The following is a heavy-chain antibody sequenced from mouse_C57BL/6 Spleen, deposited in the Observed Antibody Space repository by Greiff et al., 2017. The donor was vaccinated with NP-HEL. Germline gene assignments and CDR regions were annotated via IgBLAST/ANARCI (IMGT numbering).Heavy chain of an antibody. Sequence: ESGPGLVKPSQSLSLTCSVTGYSITSGYYWNRIRQFPGNKLEWMGYISYDGSNNYNPSLKNRISITRDTSKNQFFLKLNSVTTEDTATYYCAREGDYDYDEGYAMDYWGQGTSVTVSS. CDR3: AREGDYDYDEGYAMDY. CDR2: ISYDGSN. D-gene: IGHD2-4*01. CDR1: GYSITSGYY. V-gene: IGHV3-6*01. J-gene: IGHJ4*01.